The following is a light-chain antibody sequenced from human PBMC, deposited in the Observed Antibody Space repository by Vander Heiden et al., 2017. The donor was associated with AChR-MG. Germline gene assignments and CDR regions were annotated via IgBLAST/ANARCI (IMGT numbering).Light chain of an antibody. CDR3: STWDDTLNGWV. J-gene: IGLJ3*02. V-gene: IGLV1-44*01. CDR1: NSNVGGKT. CDR2: NTD. Sequence: SVLTHSPSASGTPGQRVPISCSGNNSNVGGKTVNGYQQLPGMATKLLIFNTDQRPSGVPDRFSGSKSGTTASLASSGLRSDDEADYFCSTWDDTLNGWVFGGGTTLTVL.